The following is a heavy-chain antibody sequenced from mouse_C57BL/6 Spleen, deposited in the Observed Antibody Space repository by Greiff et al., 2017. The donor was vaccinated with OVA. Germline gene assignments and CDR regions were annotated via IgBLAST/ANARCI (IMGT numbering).Heavy chain of an antibody. Sequence: QVQLQQSGPELVKPGASVKISCTASGYAFSSSWMNWVKQRPGKGLEWIGRIYPGDGDTYYNGKFKGKATLTADKSSSTAYMQLSSLTSEDSAVYYCGREGYYGGSPCFDYWGQGTTLTVSS. V-gene: IGHV1-82*01. D-gene: IGHD1-1*01. CDR1: GYAFSSSW. CDR2: IYPGDGDT. CDR3: GREGYYGGSPCFDY. J-gene: IGHJ2*01.